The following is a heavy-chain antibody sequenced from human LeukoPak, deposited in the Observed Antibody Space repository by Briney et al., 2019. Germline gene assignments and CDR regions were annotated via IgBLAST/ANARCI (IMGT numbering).Heavy chain of an antibody. J-gene: IGHJ4*02. CDR2: ISYDGSNK. Sequence: GSLRLSCAASGFTFSSYAMHWVRQAPGKGLEWVAVISYDGSNKYYADSVKGRFTISRDNSKNTLYLQMNSLRAEDTAVYYCARVSSQQLVLWYFDYWGQGTLVTVSS. V-gene: IGHV3-30-3*01. D-gene: IGHD6-13*01. CDR3: ARVSSQQLVLWYFDY. CDR1: GFTFSSYA.